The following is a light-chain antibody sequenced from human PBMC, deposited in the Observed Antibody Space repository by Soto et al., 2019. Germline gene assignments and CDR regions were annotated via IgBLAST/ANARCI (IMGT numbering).Light chain of an antibody. CDR2: LNSDGSH. Sequence: QPMLTQSPSASASLGASVKLTCTLSSGYSTYGIAWHQQQPEKGPRFLMKLNSDGSHNKGDGIPDRFSGSSSGAERYLTISSLQLEDEADYYCQTWGTGIWVFGGGTKLTVL. CDR1: SGYSTYG. J-gene: IGLJ3*02. CDR3: QTWGTGIWV. V-gene: IGLV4-69*01.